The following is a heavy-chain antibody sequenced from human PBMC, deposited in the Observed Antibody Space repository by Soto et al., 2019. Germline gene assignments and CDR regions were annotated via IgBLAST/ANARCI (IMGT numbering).Heavy chain of an antibody. V-gene: IGHV6-1*01. CDR1: GDSVSSNNVG. CDR3: ARGYRNALDF. J-gene: IGHJ4*02. CDR2: TYYRSKWYT. Sequence: SQTLSLTCAISGDSVSSNNVGWNWIRQSPSRGLEWLGVTYYRSKWYTDYAVAVESRIIINPDTSGNQFSLQVNSVTVEDTAVYYCARGYRNALDFWGQGILVTVSS. D-gene: IGHD5-18*01.